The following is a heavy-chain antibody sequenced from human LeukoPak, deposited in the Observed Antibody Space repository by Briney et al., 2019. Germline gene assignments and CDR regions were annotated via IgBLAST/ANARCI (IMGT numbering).Heavy chain of an antibody. CDR1: GFTFSSYS. CDR2: ISRTSDYI. D-gene: IGHD6-13*01. CDR3: ARGGYGTSWSHFDY. Sequence: GGSLRLSCAASGFTFSSYSVNWVRQAPGKGLEWVSSISRTSDYIYYADSLKGRFTISRDNAKNSLYLQMNSLSAEDTAMYYCARGGYGTSWSHFDYWGQGTLVTVSS. V-gene: IGHV3-21*01. J-gene: IGHJ4*02.